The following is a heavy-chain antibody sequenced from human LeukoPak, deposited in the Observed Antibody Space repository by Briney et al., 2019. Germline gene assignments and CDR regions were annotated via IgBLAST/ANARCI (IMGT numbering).Heavy chain of an antibody. J-gene: IGHJ4*02. Sequence: PSQTLSLTCTVSGGSISSGGYDWSWIRQHPGKGLEWIGYIYYSGSTYYNPSLKSRVTISVDTSKNQFSLKLSSVTAADTAVYYCARSLYDYYFDYWGQGTLVTVSS. CDR1: GGSISSGGYD. CDR2: IYYSGST. CDR3: ARSLYDYYFDY. V-gene: IGHV4-31*03. D-gene: IGHD3-3*01.